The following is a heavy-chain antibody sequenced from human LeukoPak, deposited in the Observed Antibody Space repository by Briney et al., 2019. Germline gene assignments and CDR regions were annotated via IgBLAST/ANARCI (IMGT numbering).Heavy chain of an antibody. CDR2: IIPIFGIA. Sequence: SVKVSCKASGGTFSSYAISWVRQAPGQGLEWMGRIIPIFGIANYAQKFQGRVTITADKSTSTAYMELSSLRSEDTAVYYCAKDGYCSGGSCSLGWFDPRGQGTLVTVSS. CDR1: GGTFSSYA. J-gene: IGHJ5*02. D-gene: IGHD2-15*01. CDR3: AKDGYCSGGSCSLGWFDP. V-gene: IGHV1-69*04.